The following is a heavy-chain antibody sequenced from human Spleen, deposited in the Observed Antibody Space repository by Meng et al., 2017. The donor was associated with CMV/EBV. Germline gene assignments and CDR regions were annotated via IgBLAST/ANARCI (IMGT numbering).Heavy chain of an antibody. CDR3: ARGQWLGRLDY. J-gene: IGHJ4*01. Sequence: ASVKVSCKTSGYTFTGYYMHWVRQAPGQGLEWMGWINPNSAGTKSAQKFQGRVTMTWDTSISTAYMELSRLRSDDTAVYYCARGQWLGRLDYWGQEPWSPSPQ. V-gene: IGHV1-2*02. CDR2: INPNSAGT. CDR1: GYTFTGYY. D-gene: IGHD6-19*01.